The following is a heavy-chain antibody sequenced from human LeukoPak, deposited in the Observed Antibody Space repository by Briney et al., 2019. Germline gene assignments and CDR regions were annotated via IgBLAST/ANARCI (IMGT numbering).Heavy chain of an antibody. CDR3: AEYSSSWFYFDY. D-gene: IGHD6-13*01. CDR1: GGSISSYY. CDR2: IYYSGST. J-gene: IGHJ4*02. V-gene: IGHV4-59*01. Sequence: SETLSLTCTVSGGSISSYYWSWIRQPPGKRLEWIGYIYYSGSTNYNPSLKSRVTISVDTSKNQFSLKLSSVTAADTAVYYCAEYSSSWFYFDYWGQGTLVTVSS.